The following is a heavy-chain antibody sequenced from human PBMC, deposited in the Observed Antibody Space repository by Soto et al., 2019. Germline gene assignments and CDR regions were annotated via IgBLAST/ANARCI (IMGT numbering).Heavy chain of an antibody. V-gene: IGHV3-53*01. CDR2: IYSGGYT. J-gene: IGHJ4*02. D-gene: IGHD3-10*01. Sequence: EVQLVESGGGLIQPGGSLRLSCAVSGFTVSNNYMSWVRQAPGKGLEGVSVIYSGGYTAYGDSVKGRFTISRDNSKNNLILQMNTLGAAHPAVFYGASDPGGGGYWGQGTLVTVSS. CDR3: ASDPGGGGY. CDR1: GFTVSNNY.